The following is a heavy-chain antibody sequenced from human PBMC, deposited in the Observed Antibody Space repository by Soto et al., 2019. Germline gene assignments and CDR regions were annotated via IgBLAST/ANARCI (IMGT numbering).Heavy chain of an antibody. CDR2: IYYSGST. CDR3: ARDPGVGGSYYGALDY. Sequence: SETLSLTCTVSGGSISSYYWSWIRQPPGKGLEWIGSIYYSGSTNYNPSLKSLVSISLDTSKNQFSLKLSSVTAADTAVYYCARDPGVGGSYYGALDYWGQGTLVTVSS. J-gene: IGHJ4*02. D-gene: IGHD1-26*01. V-gene: IGHV4-59*01. CDR1: GGSISSYY.